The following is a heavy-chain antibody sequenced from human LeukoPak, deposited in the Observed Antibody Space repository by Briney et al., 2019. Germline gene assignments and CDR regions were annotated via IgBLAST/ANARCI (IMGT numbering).Heavy chain of an antibody. CDR3: ARGELVSSGWYNWFDP. CDR2: INPNSGGT. J-gene: IGHJ5*02. D-gene: IGHD6-19*01. V-gene: IGHV1-2*06. CDR1: GYTFTGYY. Sequence: ASVKVSCKASGYTFTGYYTHWVRQAPGQGLEWMGRINPNSGGTNYAQKFQGRVTMTRDTSISTAYMELSRLRSVDTAVYYCARGELVSSGWYNWFDPWGQGTLVTVSS.